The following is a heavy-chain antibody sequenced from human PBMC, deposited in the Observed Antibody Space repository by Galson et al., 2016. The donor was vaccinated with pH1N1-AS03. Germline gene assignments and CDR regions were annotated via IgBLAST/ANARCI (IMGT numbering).Heavy chain of an antibody. J-gene: IGHJ4*02. D-gene: IGHD3-9*01. CDR2: ITSSGGSGPTI. V-gene: IGHV3-11*01. CDR3: ARGWYDIWTGYLVDPFDY. Sequence: SLRLSCAASGFIFSDYYMSWIRQAPGKGLEWISCITSSGGSGPTIYYADSVKGRFTISRDNAKSSLYLQMNSLRADDTAVYYCARGWYDIWTGYLVDPFDYWGQGALVTVSS. CDR1: GFIFSDYY.